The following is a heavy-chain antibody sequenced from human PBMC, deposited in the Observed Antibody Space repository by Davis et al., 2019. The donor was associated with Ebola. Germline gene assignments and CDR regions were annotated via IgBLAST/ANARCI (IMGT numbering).Heavy chain of an antibody. J-gene: IGHJ4*02. D-gene: IGHD6-19*01. Sequence: HSQTLSLTCAISGDRMSSNIPAWNWLRQSPSRGLEWLGRTYYNSKWIHDSPVPVRGRITINPDTSKNQFSLHLNSGTPEDTAVYFCARGWSRTGFDYWGQGTLVTVSS. CDR2: TYYNSKWIH. CDR1: GDRMSSNIPA. V-gene: IGHV6-1*01. CDR3: ARGWSRTGFDY.